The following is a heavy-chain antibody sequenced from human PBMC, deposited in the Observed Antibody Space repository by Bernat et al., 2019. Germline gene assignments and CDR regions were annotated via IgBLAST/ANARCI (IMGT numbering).Heavy chain of an antibody. CDR3: ARLGAAAGTVSGQPGKYYYYYYGMDV. J-gene: IGHJ6*02. CDR1: GYSFTTYW. Sequence: EVQLVQSGAEVKEPGESLQISCKGSGYSFTTYWIGWVRQMPGKGLEWMGIIYPGDSDTRYSPSFQGQVTISVDKSISTAYLQWSSLKASDTAMYYCARLGAAAGTVSGQPGKYYYYYYGMDVWGQGTTVTVSS. V-gene: IGHV5-51*03. D-gene: IGHD6-13*01. CDR2: IYPGDSDT.